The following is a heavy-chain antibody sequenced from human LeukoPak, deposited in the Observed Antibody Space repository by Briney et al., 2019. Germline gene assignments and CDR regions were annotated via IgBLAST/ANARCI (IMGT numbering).Heavy chain of an antibody. D-gene: IGHD2-21*01. CDR1: GYTFTSFG. J-gene: IGHJ6*02. Sequence: ASVKVSCKASGYTFTSFGISWVRQAPGQGLEWTGWIGAYNGNTNYAQKFQGRVTMTTDTSTSTAYMELRSLRSDDTAVYYCAKAPVWNYYYGLDVWGQGTTVTVSS. CDR2: IGAYNGNT. V-gene: IGHV1-18*01. CDR3: AKAPVWNYYYGLDV.